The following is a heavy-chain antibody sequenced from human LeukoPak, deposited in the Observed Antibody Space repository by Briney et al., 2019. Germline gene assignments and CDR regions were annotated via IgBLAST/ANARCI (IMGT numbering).Heavy chain of an antibody. CDR3: ARLSRGDCSGGSCYSVGVFDY. V-gene: IGHV4-34*01. J-gene: IGHJ4*02. Sequence: SETLSLTCAVYGGSFSGYYWSWIRQPPGKGLEWIGEINHSGSTNYNPSLKSRVTISVDTSKNQFSLKLSSVTAADTAVYYCARLSRGDCSGGSCYSVGVFDYWGQGTLVTVSS. D-gene: IGHD2-15*01. CDR1: GGSFSGYY. CDR2: INHSGST.